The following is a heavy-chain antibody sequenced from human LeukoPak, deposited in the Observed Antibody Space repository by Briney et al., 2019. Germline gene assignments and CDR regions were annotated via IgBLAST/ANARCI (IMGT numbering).Heavy chain of an antibody. CDR3: AALLSMEYFDY. CDR1: GFTFTSSA. Sequence: TSVKVSCKASGFTFTSSAVQWVRQARGQRLEWIGWIVVGSGNTNYAQKFQERVTITRDMSTSTAYMELSSLRSEDTAVYYCAALLSMEYFDYWGQGTLVTVSS. CDR2: IVVGSGNT. J-gene: IGHJ4*02. V-gene: IGHV1-58*01. D-gene: IGHD2/OR15-2a*01.